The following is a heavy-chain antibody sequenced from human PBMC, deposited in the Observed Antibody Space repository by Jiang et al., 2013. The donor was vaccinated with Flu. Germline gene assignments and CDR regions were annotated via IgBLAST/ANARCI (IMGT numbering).Heavy chain of an antibody. CDR3: ARTYCSGGSCYLGYYYGMDV. J-gene: IGHJ6*02. CDR2: INAGNGNT. D-gene: IGHD2-15*01. CDR1: GYTFTSYT. V-gene: IGHV1-3*01. Sequence: GAEVKKPGASVKVSCKASGYTFTSYTMHWVRQAPGQRLEWMGWINAGNGNTKYSQKFQGRVTITRDTSASTAYMELSSLRSEDTAVYYCARTYCSGGSCYLGYYYGMDVWGQGTTVTVSS.